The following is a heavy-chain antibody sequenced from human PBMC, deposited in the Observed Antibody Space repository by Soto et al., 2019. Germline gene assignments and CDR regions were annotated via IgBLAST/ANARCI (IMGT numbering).Heavy chain of an antibody. CDR3: ATHYYGSGSDYYYYGMDV. V-gene: IGHV3-30-3*01. D-gene: IGHD3-10*01. Sequence: QVQLVESGGGVVQPGRSLRLSCAASGFTFSSYAMHWVRQAPGKGLEWVAVISYDGSNKYYADSVKGRFTISRDNSKNTLYLQMNSLRAEDTAVYYCATHYYGSGSDYYYYGMDVW. J-gene: IGHJ6*01. CDR1: GFTFSSYA. CDR2: ISYDGSNK.